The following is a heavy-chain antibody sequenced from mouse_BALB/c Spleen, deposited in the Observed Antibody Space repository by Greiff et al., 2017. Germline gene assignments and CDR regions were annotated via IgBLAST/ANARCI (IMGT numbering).Heavy chain of an antibody. J-gene: IGHJ2*01. CDR1: GFTFSSYA. Sequence: EVMLVESGGGLVKPGGSLKLSCAASGFTFSSYAMSWVRQTPEKRLEWVASISSGGSTYYPDSVKGRFTISRDNARNILYLQMSSLRSEDTAMYYCARDGNYERTYFDYWGQGTTLTVSS. D-gene: IGHD2-1*01. V-gene: IGHV5-6-5*01. CDR3: ARDGNYERTYFDY. CDR2: ISSGGST.